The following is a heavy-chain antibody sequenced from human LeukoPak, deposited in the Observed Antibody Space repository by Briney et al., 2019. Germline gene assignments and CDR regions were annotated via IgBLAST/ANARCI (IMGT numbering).Heavy chain of an antibody. J-gene: IGHJ2*01. V-gene: IGHV3-9*01. Sequence: PGGSLRLSCVASGFTIHDYPMHWVRQAPGKGLEWVSAVSWDSGTKDYAASAKGRFTASRDNAQNSLYLQLSSLRVEDTAVYYCTKVLYHDPLTWYFDVWGRGTLVSVSS. D-gene: IGHD1-14*01. CDR1: GFTIHDYP. CDR2: VSWDSGTK. CDR3: TKVLYHDPLTWYFDV.